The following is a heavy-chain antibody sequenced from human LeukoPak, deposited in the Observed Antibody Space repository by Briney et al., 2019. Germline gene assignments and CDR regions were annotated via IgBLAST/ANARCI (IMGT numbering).Heavy chain of an antibody. J-gene: IGHJ4*02. CDR3: ASEAYCSGGSCSLHRVAS. D-gene: IGHD2-15*01. V-gene: IGHV1-2*02. Sequence: ASVKVSCKASGYTFTAYYMHWARQAPGQGLEWMGWIDTNCGGTNYAQKFQGRVTITRDTSIGTAYMELSSLISDDTAVYYCASEAYCSGGSCSLHRVASWGQGTLVTVSS. CDR1: GYTFTAYY. CDR2: IDTNCGGT.